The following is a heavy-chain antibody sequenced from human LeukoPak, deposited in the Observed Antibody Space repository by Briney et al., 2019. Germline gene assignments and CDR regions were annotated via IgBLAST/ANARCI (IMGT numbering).Heavy chain of an antibody. Sequence: SETLSLTCTVSGGSISSYYWSWIRQPPGKGLEWIGYIYYSGSTNYNPSLKSRVTISVGTSKNQFSLKLSSVTAADTAVYYCARHRKGFWSGYYNYYYYYGMDVWGQGTTVTVSS. J-gene: IGHJ6*02. V-gene: IGHV4-59*08. CDR2: IYYSGST. CDR1: GGSISSYY. CDR3: ARHRKGFWSGYYNYYYYYGMDV. D-gene: IGHD3-3*01.